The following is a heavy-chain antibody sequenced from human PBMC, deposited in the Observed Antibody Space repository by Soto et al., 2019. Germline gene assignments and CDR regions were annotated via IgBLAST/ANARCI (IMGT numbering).Heavy chain of an antibody. CDR2: ISGRDGST. Sequence: GGSLRLSCAASGYTFASYDMSWVRKTPGKGLDWVPFISGRDGSTHHADSVKGRFTISRDNSRNTLYLQMNSLRAEDTAVYYCAKGGHVDYWGQGTLVTVSS. CDR1: GYTFASYD. CDR3: AKGGHVDY. J-gene: IGHJ4*02. V-gene: IGHV3-23*01.